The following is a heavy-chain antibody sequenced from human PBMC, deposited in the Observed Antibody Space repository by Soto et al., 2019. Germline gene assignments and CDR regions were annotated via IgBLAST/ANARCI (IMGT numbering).Heavy chain of an antibody. J-gene: IGHJ4*02. D-gene: IGHD1-26*01. V-gene: IGHV4-59*08. CDR2: MSYSGGS. Sequence: PSETLSLTCTVSGGSIGRYYWSWILQPPGKGLEWIGYMSYSGGSNYNPSLKSRVTISLDTSKNQFSLNLISVTAADTAVYYCARRSASDYYFDHWGQGILVTVSS. CDR1: GGSIGRYY. CDR3: ARRSASDYYFDH.